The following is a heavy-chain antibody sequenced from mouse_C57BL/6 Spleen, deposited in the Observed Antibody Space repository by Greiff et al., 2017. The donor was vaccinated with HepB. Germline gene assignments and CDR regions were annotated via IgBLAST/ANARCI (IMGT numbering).Heavy chain of an antibody. Sequence: EVKLMESGPGLVKPSQSLSLTCSVTGYSITSGYYWNWIRQFPGNKLEWMGYISYDGSNNYNPSLKNRISITRDTSKNQFFLKLNSVTTEDTATYYCAREGGDYYGSSFFDYWGQGTTLTVSS. D-gene: IGHD1-1*01. CDR2: ISYDGSN. CDR1: GYSITSGYY. J-gene: IGHJ2*01. CDR3: AREGGDYYGSSFFDY. V-gene: IGHV3-6*01.